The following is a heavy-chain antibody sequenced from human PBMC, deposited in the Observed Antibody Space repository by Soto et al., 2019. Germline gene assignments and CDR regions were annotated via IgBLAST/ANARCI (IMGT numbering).Heavy chain of an antibody. CDR1: GYTFTSYG. Sequence: ASVKVSCKASGYTFTSYGISWVRQAPGQGLEWMGWTSAYNGNTNYAQKLQGRVTMTTDTSTSTAYMELSRLRSDDTAVYYCARGTVEVVGDRSPWFDPWGQGTLVTVSS. D-gene: IGHD2-15*01. J-gene: IGHJ5*02. V-gene: IGHV1-18*01. CDR2: TSAYNGNT. CDR3: ARGTVEVVGDRSPWFDP.